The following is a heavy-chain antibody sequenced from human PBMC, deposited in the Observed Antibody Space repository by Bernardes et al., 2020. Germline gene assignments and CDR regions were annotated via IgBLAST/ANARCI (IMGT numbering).Heavy chain of an antibody. CDR2: VSANGAGT. CDR3: AKTEKGVASVGF. CDR1: GFTFSSYG. V-gene: IGHV3-23*01. J-gene: IGHJ4*02. D-gene: IGHD2-15*01. Sequence: GGSLRLSCAASGFTFSSYGMSWVRQAPGKGLEWVSAVSANGAGTYYAESGKGRFAISRDNSKNTMSLQMNSRRAEDSGVYYCAKTEKGVASVGFWGQGTLVTVSS.